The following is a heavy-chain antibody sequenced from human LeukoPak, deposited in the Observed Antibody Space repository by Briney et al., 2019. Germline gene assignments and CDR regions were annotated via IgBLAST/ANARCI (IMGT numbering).Heavy chain of an antibody. CDR3: ARGQYYYYMDV. J-gene: IGHJ6*03. Sequence: ASVKVSCTTSVNSFTSYYMHWVRQAPGQGLEWMGIINPSGSNTTYPQRFQGRLTMTRDTSTSTVYMELSSLRSEDTAVYYCARGQYYYYMDVWGKGTTVTVSS. V-gene: IGHV1-46*01. CDR1: VNSFTSYY. CDR2: INPSGSNT.